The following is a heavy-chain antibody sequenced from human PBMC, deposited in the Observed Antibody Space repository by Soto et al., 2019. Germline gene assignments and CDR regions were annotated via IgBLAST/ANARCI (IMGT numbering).Heavy chain of an antibody. CDR3: ARRGYCTNGVCYYGMDV. V-gene: IGHV4-34*01. CDR2: INHSGST. D-gene: IGHD2-8*01. Sequence: AVDDGNSSDLYVRWISQPTGKGLEWIGEINHSGSTNCNPSLKSRVTISVDKSKNQFSLKLSSVTAADTAVYYCARRGYCTNGVCYYGMDVWGQGTTVTVSS. CDR1: DGNSSDLY. J-gene: IGHJ6*02.